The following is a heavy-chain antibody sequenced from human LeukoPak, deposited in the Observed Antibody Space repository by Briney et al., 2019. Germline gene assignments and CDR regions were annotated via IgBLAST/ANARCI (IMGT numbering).Heavy chain of an antibody. CDR1: GFIFSSYS. CDR3: AKDVADQAG. CDR2: ISSSSSTI. V-gene: IGHV3-48*01. Sequence: GGSLRLSCAASGFIFSSYSMNWVRQAPGKGLEWVSYISSSSSTIYYADSVKGRFTISRDNSKNTLYLQMNSLRAEDTAVYYCAKDVADQAGWGQGTLVTVSS. J-gene: IGHJ4*02. D-gene: IGHD6-25*01.